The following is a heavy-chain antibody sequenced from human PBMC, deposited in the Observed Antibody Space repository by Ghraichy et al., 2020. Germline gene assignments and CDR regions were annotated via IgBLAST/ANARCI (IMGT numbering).Heavy chain of an antibody. Sequence: SGPTLVKPTQTLTLTCTFSGFSLSTSGVGVGWIRQPPGKALEWLALIYWNDDKRYSPSLKNRLTITKDTSKNQVVLTMTNMDPVDTATYYCAHSLYSGNYFDYWGQGTLVTVSS. CDR1: GFSLSTSGVG. V-gene: IGHV2-5*01. D-gene: IGHD1-26*01. CDR2: IYWNDDK. CDR3: AHSLYSGNYFDY. J-gene: IGHJ4*02.